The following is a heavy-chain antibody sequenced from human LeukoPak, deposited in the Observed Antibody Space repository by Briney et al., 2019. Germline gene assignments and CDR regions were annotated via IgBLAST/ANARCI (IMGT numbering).Heavy chain of an antibody. D-gene: IGHD7-27*01. CDR3: AKREGNWGSGRGAFDI. Sequence: GGSLRLSCAASGFTFSSYSMNRVRQAPGKGLEWVANIKQDGSEKYYVDSVKGRFTISRDNSKNTLYLQMNSLRAEDTAVYYCAKREGNWGSGRGAFDIWGQGTMVTVSS. J-gene: IGHJ3*02. CDR1: GFTFSSYS. CDR2: IKQDGSEK. V-gene: IGHV3-7*03.